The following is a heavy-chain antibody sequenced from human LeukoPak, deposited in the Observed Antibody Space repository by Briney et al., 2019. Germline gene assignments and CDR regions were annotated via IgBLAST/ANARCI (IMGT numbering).Heavy chain of an antibody. J-gene: IGHJ4*02. CDR2: ASYDGSTK. CDR1: GFPFTRYG. CDR3: AKPSGEYFEY. V-gene: IGHV3-30*18. Sequence: PGGSLRLSCAVSGFPFTRYGMHWVRQAPGKGLEWVALASYDGSTKYHADSVKGRFFISKDNSRNTVYLQMNSLKVEDTAMYYCAKPSGEYFEYWGQGTLVTVSS.